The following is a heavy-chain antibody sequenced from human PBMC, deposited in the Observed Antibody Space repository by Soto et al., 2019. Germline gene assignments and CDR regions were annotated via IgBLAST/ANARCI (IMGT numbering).Heavy chain of an antibody. Sequence: PGGSLRLSCAASGFTFSSYGMHWVRQAPGKGLEWVAVIWYDGSNKYHADSVKGRFTISRDNSKDTLYLQMNSLRSEDTAVYYCAREYFGGGGNYSMGDTAMVSYYYGMDVWGQGTTVTVSS. CDR3: AREYFGGGGNYSMGDTAMVSYYYGMDV. J-gene: IGHJ6*02. CDR1: GFTFSSYG. V-gene: IGHV3-33*01. CDR2: IWYDGSNK. D-gene: IGHD5-18*01.